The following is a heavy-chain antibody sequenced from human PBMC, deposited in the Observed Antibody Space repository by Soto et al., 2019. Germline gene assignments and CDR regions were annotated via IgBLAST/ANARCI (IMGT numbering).Heavy chain of an antibody. CDR1: GFTFDDYT. CDR2: ISWDGGST. Sequence: GGSLRLSCAASGFTFDDYTMHWVRQAPGKGLEWVSLISWDGGSTYYADSVKGRFTISRDNSKNSLYLQMNSLRTEDTVLYYCAKGPYCSSTSCYGGYYYYGMDVWGQGTTVTVSS. CDR3: AKGPYCSSTSCYGGYYYYGMDV. V-gene: IGHV3-43*01. D-gene: IGHD2-2*01. J-gene: IGHJ6*02.